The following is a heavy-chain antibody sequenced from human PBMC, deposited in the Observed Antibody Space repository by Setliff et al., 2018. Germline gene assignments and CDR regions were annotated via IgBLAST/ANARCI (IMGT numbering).Heavy chain of an antibody. V-gene: IGHV3-48*01. CDR1: GFAFNTYS. J-gene: IGHJ4*02. D-gene: IGHD5-18*01. Sequence: GGSLRLSCAASGFAFNTYSINWVRQAPGKGLEWIAHITSGGSSVSYVDSVKGRFAISRDDARGTVYLQMNSLRAEDTAVYYCARDNWVDSVMVTEKGEFWGQGTLVTVSS. CDR3: ARDNWVDSVMVTEKGEF. CDR2: ITSGGSSV.